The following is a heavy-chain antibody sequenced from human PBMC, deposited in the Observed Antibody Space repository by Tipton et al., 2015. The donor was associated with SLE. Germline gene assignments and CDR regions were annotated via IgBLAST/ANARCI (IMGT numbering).Heavy chain of an antibody. CDR2: ISSTSSYI. CDR1: GFTFSSYS. CDR3: AKDQGEWQRLRVFDY. D-gene: IGHD5-12*01. V-gene: IGHV3-21*01. Sequence: GSLRLSCAASGFTFSSYSMNWVRQAPGKGLEWVSSISSTSSYIYYADSVKGRFTISRDNAKNSLYLQMNSLRAEDTAVYYCAKDQGEWQRLRVFDYWGQGTLVTVSS. J-gene: IGHJ4*02.